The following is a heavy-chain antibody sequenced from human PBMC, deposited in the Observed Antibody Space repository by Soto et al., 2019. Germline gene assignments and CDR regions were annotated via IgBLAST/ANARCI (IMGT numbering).Heavy chain of an antibody. V-gene: IGHV4-59*08. J-gene: IGHJ4*02. CDR2: IYNSGNT. CDR1: GGSIRSYY. D-gene: IGHD3-10*01. CDR3: ARLGGFGELFDY. Sequence: QVQLQESGPGLVKPSETLSLTCTVSGGSIRSYYWSWIRQPPGKGLEWIGYIYNSGNTNYNPSLESRVTISVDTSKNQFSLKLRSVTAADTAVYYCARLGGFGELFDYWGQGTLVTVSS.